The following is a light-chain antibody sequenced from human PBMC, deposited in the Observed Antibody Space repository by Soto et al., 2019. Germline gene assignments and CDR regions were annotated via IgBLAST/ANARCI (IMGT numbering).Light chain of an antibody. CDR3: KHYKIFPLT. J-gene: IGKJ3*01. CDR1: QSVSSS. CDR2: DDS. Sequence: DIQMTQSPSTLSASVGDRVTVTCRASQSVSSSLAWYQQKPGKAPKLLIYDDSILETGVPSRFSGSGSGTEFTLTITSLQPDDSATYYYKHYKIFPLTFGPGTKVEIK. V-gene: IGKV1-5*01.